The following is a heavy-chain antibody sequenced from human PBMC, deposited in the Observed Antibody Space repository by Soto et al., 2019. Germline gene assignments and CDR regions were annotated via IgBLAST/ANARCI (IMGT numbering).Heavy chain of an antibody. V-gene: IGHV3-23*01. D-gene: IGHD2-2*01. CDR2: ISGSGGST. CDR3: ARVPAANSNYYYYGMDV. J-gene: IGHJ6*02. CDR1: GFTFSSYA. Sequence: EVQLLESGGGLVQPGGSLRLSCAASGFTFSSYAMSWVRQAPGKGLEWVSAISGSGGSTYYADSVKGRFTISRDNSKNTLYLQMNSLRAEDTAVYYCARVPAANSNYYYYGMDVWGQGTTVTVSS.